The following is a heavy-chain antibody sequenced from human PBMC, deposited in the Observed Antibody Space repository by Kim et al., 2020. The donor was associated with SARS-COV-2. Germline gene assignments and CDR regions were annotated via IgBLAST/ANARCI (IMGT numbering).Heavy chain of an antibody. CDR2: INHSGST. Sequence: SETLSLTCAVYGGSFSGYYWRWIRQPPGKGLGWCGEINHSGSTNYNPYLKSRVTISVDTSKNQFSLKLSSVTASDTAVYYCARGGPITYYYGSGSYYKGNWFSPFGQGTLVTVSS. CDR3: ARGGPITYYYGSGSYYKGNWFSP. D-gene: IGHD3-10*01. V-gene: IGHV4-34*01. CDR1: GGSFSGYY. J-gene: IGHJ5*02.